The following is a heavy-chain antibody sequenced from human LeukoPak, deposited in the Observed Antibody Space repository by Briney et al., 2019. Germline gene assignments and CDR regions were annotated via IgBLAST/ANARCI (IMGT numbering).Heavy chain of an antibody. Sequence: GGSLRLSCAASGFTFSSSAMSWVRQVPGKGLEWVSGISASGGSTNYADSVRGRFTISRDNSKNTLYVQMNSLRDEDTALYYCAKDRRWESPHYLDSWGQGTLVTVSS. CDR3: AKDRRWESPHYLDS. CDR2: ISASGGST. V-gene: IGHV3-23*01. J-gene: IGHJ4*02. CDR1: GFTFSSSA. D-gene: IGHD1-26*01.